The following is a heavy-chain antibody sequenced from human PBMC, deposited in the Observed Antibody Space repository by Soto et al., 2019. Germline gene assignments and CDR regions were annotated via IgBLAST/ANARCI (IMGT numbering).Heavy chain of an antibody. V-gene: IGHV3-9*01. D-gene: IGHD5-18*01. J-gene: IGHJ6*02. Sequence: GGSLRLSCAASGFTFDDYAMHWVRQAPGKGLEWVSGISWNSGSIGYADSVKGRFTISRDNAKNSLYLQMNSLRAEDTALYYCAKDTAMETYGMDVWGQGTTVTVSS. CDR3: AKDTAMETYGMDV. CDR1: GFTFDDYA. CDR2: ISWNSGSI.